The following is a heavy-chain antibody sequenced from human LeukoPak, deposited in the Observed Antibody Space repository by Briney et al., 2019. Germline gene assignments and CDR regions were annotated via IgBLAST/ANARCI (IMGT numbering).Heavy chain of an antibody. V-gene: IGHV5-51*01. Sequence: HGESLKISCKVSGYRFTSYWIAWVRQMPGKGLEWMGIIYPGDSDTRYSPSFQGQVTISADKSISTAYVQWGSLEASDTAIYYCARHILAAAGTEPFDYWGQGTLVTVSS. CDR2: IYPGDSDT. J-gene: IGHJ4*02. CDR1: GYRFTSYW. CDR3: ARHILAAAGTEPFDY. D-gene: IGHD6-13*01.